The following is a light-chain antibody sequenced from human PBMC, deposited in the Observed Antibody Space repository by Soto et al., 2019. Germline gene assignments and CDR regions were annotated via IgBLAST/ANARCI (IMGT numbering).Light chain of an antibody. CDR2: DVT. J-gene: IGLJ3*02. V-gene: IGLV2-14*01. CDR3: SSYTSSSTPLV. Sequence: QSVLTQPASVSGSPGQSITISCTGTSSDVGGYNYVSWYQQHPGKAPKLMIYDVTNRPSGVSNRFSGSKSGNTASLTISGLQAEDEADYDCSSYTSSSTPLVFGGGTKVTVL. CDR1: SSDVGGYNY.